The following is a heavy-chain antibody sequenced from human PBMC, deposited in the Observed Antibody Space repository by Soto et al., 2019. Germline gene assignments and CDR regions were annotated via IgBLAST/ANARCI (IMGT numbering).Heavy chain of an antibody. J-gene: IGHJ4*02. CDR1: GGTFSSYA. CDR3: ARESGDGGNPRGVDLY. V-gene: IGHV1-69*12. Sequence: QVQLVQSGAEVKKPGSSVKVSCKASGGTFSSYAISWVRQAPGQGLEWMGGIIPIFGTANYAQKFQGRVTSTADESPSTAYLELSSLRSEDTAVYYCARESGDGGNPRGVDLYWGQGTLVTVSS. D-gene: IGHD2-15*01. CDR2: IIPIFGTA.